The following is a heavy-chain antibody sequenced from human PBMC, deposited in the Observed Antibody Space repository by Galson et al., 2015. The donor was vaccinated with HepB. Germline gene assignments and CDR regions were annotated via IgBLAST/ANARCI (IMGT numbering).Heavy chain of an antibody. CDR1: GFTLRTYA. CDR3: AKETTWGVFDM. V-gene: IGHV3-23*01. J-gene: IGHJ3*02. CDR2: ISVSGDNT. D-gene: IGHD4-17*01. Sequence: SLRLSCAASGFTLRTYAMSWVRQAPGTGPEWVSVISVSGDNTYYADSVKGRFTISRDNSKNTLYLQMNSLRVEDTAVYYCAKETTWGVFDMWGQGTMVTVSS.